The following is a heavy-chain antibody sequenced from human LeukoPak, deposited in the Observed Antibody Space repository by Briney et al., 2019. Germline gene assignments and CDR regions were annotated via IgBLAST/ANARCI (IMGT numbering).Heavy chain of an antibody. CDR3: ARGSPYRFNWFDP. J-gene: IGHJ5*02. CDR1: GGTFSSYA. Sequence: GASVKVSCKASGGTFSSYAISWVRQAPGQGLEWMGGIIPIFGTANYAQKFQGRVTITADESTSTAYMELSSLRSEDTAVYYCARGSPYRFNWFDPWGQGTLVTVSS. CDR2: IIPIFGTA. D-gene: IGHD1-26*01. V-gene: IGHV1-69*13.